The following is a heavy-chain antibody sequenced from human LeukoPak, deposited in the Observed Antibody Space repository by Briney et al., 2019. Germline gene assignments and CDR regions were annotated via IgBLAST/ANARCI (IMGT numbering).Heavy chain of an antibody. CDR1: RFTFSSYA. J-gene: IGHJ4*02. D-gene: IGHD3-10*01. CDR2: ISYDGSNK. Sequence: QPGGSLRLSCAASRFTFSSYAMHWVRQAPGKGLEWVAVISYDGSNKYYADSVKGRFTISRDNSKNTLYLQMNSLRAEDTAVYYCATARDYYGTSAYSRDHFDYWGQGTLVTVSS. V-gene: IGHV3-30-3*01. CDR3: ATARDYYGTSAYSRDHFDY.